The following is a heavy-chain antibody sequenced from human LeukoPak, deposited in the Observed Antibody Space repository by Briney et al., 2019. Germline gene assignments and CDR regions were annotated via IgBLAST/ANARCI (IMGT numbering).Heavy chain of an antibody. CDR3: ARDPGVNWNDPAFDI. CDR2: IYTSGST. CDR1: GVSISSYY. J-gene: IGHJ3*02. D-gene: IGHD1-1*01. V-gene: IGHV4-4*07. Sequence: KPSETLSLTCTVSGVSISSYYWSWIRQPAGKGLEWLGRIYTSGSTNYNPSLKSRVTMSVDTSKNQFSLKLSSVTAADTAVYYCARDPGVNWNDPAFDIWGQGTMVTVSS.